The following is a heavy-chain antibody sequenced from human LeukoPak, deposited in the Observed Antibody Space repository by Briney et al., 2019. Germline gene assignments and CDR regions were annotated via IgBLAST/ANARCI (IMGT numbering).Heavy chain of an antibody. CDR3: ARDQGGNQFVSAFEI. J-gene: IGHJ3*02. CDR1: GGTFSSYG. D-gene: IGHD4-23*01. Sequence: SVKVSCKASGGTFSSYGISWVGQAPGQGLEWMGRIIPIFGIANYAQKFQGRVTITADKSTSTAYMELSSLRSEDTAVYYCARDQGGNQFVSAFEIWGQGTMVTASS. CDR2: IIPIFGIA. V-gene: IGHV1-69*04.